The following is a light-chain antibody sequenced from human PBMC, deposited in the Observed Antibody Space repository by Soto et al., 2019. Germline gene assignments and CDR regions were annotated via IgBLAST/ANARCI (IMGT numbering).Light chain of an antibody. V-gene: IGKV3-20*01. CDR1: QSVSINY. CDR3: QQYGSSPPT. J-gene: IGKJ1*01. Sequence: EIVLTQSPGTLSLSPGETATLSCRASQSVSINYLAWYQQKPGQSPRLLIYGASSRATGIPDRFSGSGSGTDLTLTISRLEPEDLAVYYCQQYGSSPPTFGQGTKVEIK. CDR2: GAS.